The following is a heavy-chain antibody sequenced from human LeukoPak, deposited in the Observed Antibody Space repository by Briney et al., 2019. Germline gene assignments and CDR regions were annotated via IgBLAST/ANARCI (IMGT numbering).Heavy chain of an antibody. CDR1: GFTFPSYA. V-gene: IGHV3-23*01. J-gene: IGHJ4*02. CDR2: ISSRGVNT. D-gene: IGHD6-6*01. Sequence: GGSLRLSCVASGFTFPSYAMTWVRQAPGKGLEWVAGISSRGVNTYYADSVKGRFTISRDNSKNTLYLQMKSLRAEDTAVYYCAKDEYTTSPVTFDYWGQGTLVTVSS. CDR3: AKDEYTTSPVTFDY.